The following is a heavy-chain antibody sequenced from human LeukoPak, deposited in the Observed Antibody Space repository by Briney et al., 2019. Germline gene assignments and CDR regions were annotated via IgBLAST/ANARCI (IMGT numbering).Heavy chain of an antibody. J-gene: IGHJ4*01. D-gene: IGHD3-22*01. Sequence: GGSLRLSCAASGFIFSNYGMSWVRQAPGKGLEWVSAIRGSAGTTYYADSVKGRFTIFRDNHKNMLYLQMNTLRVEDTAVYYCAKGHGDASGYYYFDSWGHGTLVTVST. CDR1: GFIFSNYG. CDR3: AKGHGDASGYYYFDS. CDR2: IRGSAGTT. V-gene: IGHV3-23*01.